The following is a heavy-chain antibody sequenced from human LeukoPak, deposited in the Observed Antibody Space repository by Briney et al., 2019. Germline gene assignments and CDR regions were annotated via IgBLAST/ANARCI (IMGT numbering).Heavy chain of an antibody. CDR1: GGSITSSSHY. J-gene: IGHJ3*02. CDR3: AKHENIVVVPDESKAFDI. CDR2: IYYSGDT. Sequence: SETLSLTCTVSGGSITSSSHYWGWIRQPPGKGLEWIGSIYYSGDTYYNPSLKSRVTISVDTSRSQFSLSLSSMTAADTAVDYCAKHENIVVVPDESKAFDIGGQGTRVTVSS. V-gene: IGHV4-39*01. D-gene: IGHD2-2*01.